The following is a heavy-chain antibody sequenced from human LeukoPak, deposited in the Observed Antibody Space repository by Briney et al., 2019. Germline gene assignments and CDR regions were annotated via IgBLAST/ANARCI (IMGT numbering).Heavy chain of an antibody. Sequence: GESLKISCKGSGYKFSNYWIGWVRQMPGKGLECMGIIYPGDSDTRYSPSFQGQVTISVDKSINTAYLQWSSLKAADTAIYYCARGEITGTPVYYWGQGTLVTASS. J-gene: IGHJ4*02. D-gene: IGHD1-7*01. CDR1: GYKFSNYW. CDR3: ARGEITGTPVYY. CDR2: IYPGDSDT. V-gene: IGHV5-51*01.